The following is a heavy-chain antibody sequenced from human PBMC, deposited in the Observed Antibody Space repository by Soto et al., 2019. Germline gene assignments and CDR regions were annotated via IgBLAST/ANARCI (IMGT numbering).Heavy chain of an antibody. CDR3: TTDDTGAYGGDY. CDR2: IKGKVDGGAT. Sequence: EVQLVESGGNLVNPGGSLRLSCATSGLTFSGAWLSWVRQAPGKGLEWVGRIKGKVDGGATDYAAPVKGRFVISRDYSKDTLYLQINSLKTEDTAVYFCTTDDTGAYGGDYWGQGTLVTVSS. D-gene: IGHD3-16*01. V-gene: IGHV3-15*01. CDR1: GLTFSGAW. J-gene: IGHJ4*02.